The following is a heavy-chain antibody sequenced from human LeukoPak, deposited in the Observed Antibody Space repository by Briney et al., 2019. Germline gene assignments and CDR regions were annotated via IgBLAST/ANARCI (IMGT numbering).Heavy chain of an antibody. D-gene: IGHD3-10*01. CDR2: ISYDGSNK. CDR3: ARVGYYGSGNPQAYYYYYGMDV. Sequence: GGSLRLSCAASGFTFSSYAMHWVRQAPGKGLEWVAVISYDGSNKYYADSMKGRFTISRDNSKNTLYLQMNSLRAEDTAVYYCARVGYYGSGNPQAYYYYYGMDVWGQGTTVTVSS. J-gene: IGHJ6*02. V-gene: IGHV3-30-3*01. CDR1: GFTFSSYA.